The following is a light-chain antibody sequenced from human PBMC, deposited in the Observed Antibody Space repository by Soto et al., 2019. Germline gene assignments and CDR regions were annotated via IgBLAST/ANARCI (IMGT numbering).Light chain of an antibody. V-gene: IGKV1-6*01. J-gene: IGKJ2*01. CDR2: APP. CDR1: QDIRVD. CDR3: LQDYDFPYT. Sequence: AIQMTQSPPSLSASVGDRVIITCRARQDIRVDVGWLQQRPGHAPNLLIHAPPTLHTGVPSTFTGSGSGTDFTLTINDLKPEDVATYCCLQDYDFPYTFGQGTKLEI.